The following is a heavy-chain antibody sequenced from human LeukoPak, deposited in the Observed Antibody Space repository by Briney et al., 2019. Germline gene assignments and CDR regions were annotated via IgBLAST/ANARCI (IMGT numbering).Heavy chain of an antibody. V-gene: IGHV3-30*09. CDR1: GFTFSSYA. Sequence: GGSLRLSCAASGFTFSSYAMHWVRQAPGKGLEWAAVISYDGSNKYYADSVKGRFAISRDNSKNTLYLQMNSLRAEDTAVYYCARGYGDYEGWFDPWGQGTLVTVSS. CDR2: ISYDGSNK. D-gene: IGHD4-17*01. J-gene: IGHJ5*02. CDR3: ARGYGDYEGWFDP.